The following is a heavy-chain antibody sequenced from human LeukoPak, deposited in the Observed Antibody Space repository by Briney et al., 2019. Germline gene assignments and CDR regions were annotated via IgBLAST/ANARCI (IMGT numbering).Heavy chain of an antibody. CDR2: IYSGGST. J-gene: IGHJ3*02. V-gene: IGHV3-66*01. D-gene: IGHD3-10*01. CDR1: GFTVSSNY. Sequence: PGGSLRLSCAASGFTVSSNYMSWVRQAPGKGLEWVSVIYSGGSTYYADSVKGRFTISRDNSENTLYLQMNSLRAEDTAMYYCARGGSGTYFAFDIWGQGTMVTVSS. CDR3: ARGGSGTYFAFDI.